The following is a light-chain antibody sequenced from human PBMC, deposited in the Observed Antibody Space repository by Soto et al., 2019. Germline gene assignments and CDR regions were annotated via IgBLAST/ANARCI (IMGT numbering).Light chain of an antibody. Sequence: QSALTQPRSVSGSPGQSVTISCTGTSFDIGAYDFVSWHQHHPGKAPQVIIYDVSKRPSGVPDRFSGSKSGNTASLTISGLEAEDEAYYHCCSYTVSYSVVFGGGTKVTVL. CDR2: DVS. CDR1: SFDIGAYDF. J-gene: IGLJ2*01. CDR3: CSYTVSYSVV. V-gene: IGLV2-11*01.